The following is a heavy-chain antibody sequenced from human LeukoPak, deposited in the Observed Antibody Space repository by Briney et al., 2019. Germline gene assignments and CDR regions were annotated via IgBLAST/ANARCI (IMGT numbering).Heavy chain of an antibody. D-gene: IGHD3-10*01. V-gene: IGHV3-7*03. CDR1: GFTFSWDW. CDR2: IKLDGSDQ. Sequence: GGSLRLSCAVSGFTFSWDWMSWVRQAPGKGLEWVANIKLDGSDQNYVDSVKGRFTISRDNAKNSLNLQMNSLRGEDTAVYYCARGCGSGRCDYGMDVWGKGTTVTVSS. J-gene: IGHJ6*04. CDR3: ARGCGSGRCDYGMDV.